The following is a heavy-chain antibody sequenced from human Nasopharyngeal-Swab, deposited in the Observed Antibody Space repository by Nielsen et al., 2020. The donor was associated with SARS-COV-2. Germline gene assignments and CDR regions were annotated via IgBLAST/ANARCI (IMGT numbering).Heavy chain of an antibody. D-gene: IGHD2/OR15-2a*01. Sequence: GESLKISCVASGYSFRTYGMSWVRQAPGKGLEWVAAIVGNGDNSGSGGSTYYADSVKGRFTISRDNSKNTLSLQMNSLRAEDTAVYYCAKDLRGPYFFWGQGTLVTVSS. CDR3: AKDLRGPYFF. J-gene: IGHJ4*02. V-gene: IGHV3-23*01. CDR2: IVGNGDNSGSGGST. CDR1: GYSFRTYG.